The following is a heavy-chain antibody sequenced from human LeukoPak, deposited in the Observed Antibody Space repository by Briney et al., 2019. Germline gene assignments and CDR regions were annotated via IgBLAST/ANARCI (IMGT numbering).Heavy chain of an antibody. CDR3: AKELLAGHWFDP. CDR2: ISGSGGST. V-gene: IGHV3-23*01. J-gene: IGHJ5*02. D-gene: IGHD2-15*01. CDR1: GFTFSSDG. Sequence: PGGSLRLSCAASGFTFSSDGMSWVRQAPGKGLEWVSAISGSGGSTYYADSVKGRFTISRDNSKNTLYLQMNSLRAEDTAVYYCAKELLAGHWFDPWGQGTLVTVSS.